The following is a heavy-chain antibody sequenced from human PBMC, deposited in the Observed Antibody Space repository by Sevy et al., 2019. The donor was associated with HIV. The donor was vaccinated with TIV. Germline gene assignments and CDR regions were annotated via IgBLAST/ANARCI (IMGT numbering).Heavy chain of an antibody. Sequence: GGSLRLSCAASGFTFSDYYMSWIRQAPGKGLEWVSYISGSDTTIYYADSVKGRFSISRDNAKNSLYLQMHSLRAEDTAVYYCARDHVKDGDLGDYYYYAKDVWGQGTTVTVSS. J-gene: IGHJ6*02. V-gene: IGHV3-11*01. CDR2: ISGSDTTI. D-gene: IGHD4-17*01. CDR1: GFTFSDYY. CDR3: ARDHVKDGDLGDYYYYAKDV.